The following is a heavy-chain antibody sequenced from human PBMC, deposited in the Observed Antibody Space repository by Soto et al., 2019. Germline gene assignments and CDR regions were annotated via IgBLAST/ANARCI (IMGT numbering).Heavy chain of an antibody. V-gene: IGHV4-30-2*01. Sequence: SETLSLTCAVSGGSISSGGYSWSWIRQPPGKGLEWIGYIYHSGSTYYNPSLKSRVTISVDRSKNQFSLKLSSVTAADTAVYYCASLYYDFWSGTPPAYYFDYWGQGTLVTVSS. D-gene: IGHD3-3*01. CDR1: GGSISSGGYS. CDR2: IYHSGST. CDR3: ASLYYDFWSGTPPAYYFDY. J-gene: IGHJ4*02.